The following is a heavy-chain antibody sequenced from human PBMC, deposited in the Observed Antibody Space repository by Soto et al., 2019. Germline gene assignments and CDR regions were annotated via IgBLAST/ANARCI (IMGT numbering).Heavy chain of an antibody. CDR3: AKGEWELLGY. Sequence: LRLSCAASGFTFSSYAMSWVRQAPGKGLEWVSGISGGGGSTYYADSVKGRFTISRDNSKNTLYLQMNSLRAEDTAVYYCAKGEWELLGYWGQGTLVTVSS. CDR1: GFTFSSYA. D-gene: IGHD1-26*01. CDR2: ISGGGGST. J-gene: IGHJ4*02. V-gene: IGHV3-23*01.